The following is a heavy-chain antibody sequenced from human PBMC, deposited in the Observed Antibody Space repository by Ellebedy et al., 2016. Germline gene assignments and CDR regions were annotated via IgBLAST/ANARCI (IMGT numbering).Heavy chain of an antibody. D-gene: IGHD2-15*01. CDR2: MNQDGSEK. CDR1: GFTFSSYW. J-gene: IGHJ4*02. CDR3: ARRTPLRYFDF. V-gene: IGHV3-7*03. Sequence: GESLKIPCAAPGFTFSSYWMSWVRQAPGKGLEWVANMNQDGSEKYYVDSVKGRFTISRDNAKNPLYLQMSSLRAGETAVYYCARRTPLRYFDFWGQGTLVTVSS.